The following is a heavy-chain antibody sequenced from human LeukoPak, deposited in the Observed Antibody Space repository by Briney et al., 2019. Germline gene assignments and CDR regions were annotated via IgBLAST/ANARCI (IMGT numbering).Heavy chain of an antibody. Sequence: SETLSLTCTVSGGSISSYYWSWIRQPPGKGLEWIGYIYYSGSTNYNPSLKSRVTISVDTSKNQFSLKLSSVTAADTAVYYCAKEELLLWFGEYGGWFDPWGQGTLVTVSS. V-gene: IGHV4-59*12. D-gene: IGHD3-10*01. CDR3: AKEELLLWFGEYGGWFDP. J-gene: IGHJ5*02. CDR1: GGSISSYY. CDR2: IYYSGST.